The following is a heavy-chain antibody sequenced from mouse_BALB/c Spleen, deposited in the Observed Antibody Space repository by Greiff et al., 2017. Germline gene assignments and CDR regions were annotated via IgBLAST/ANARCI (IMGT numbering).Heavy chain of an antibody. Sequence: VKLMESGPGLVQPSQSLSITCTVSGFSLTSYGVHWVRQSPGKGLEWLGVIWSGGSTDYNAAFISRLSISKDNSKSQVFFKMNSLQANDTAIYYCAGGGRLQVAYWGQGTLVTVSA. J-gene: IGHJ3*01. CDR1: GFSLTSYG. CDR3: AGGGRLQVAY. CDR2: IWSGGST. V-gene: IGHV2-2*02. D-gene: IGHD1-2*01.